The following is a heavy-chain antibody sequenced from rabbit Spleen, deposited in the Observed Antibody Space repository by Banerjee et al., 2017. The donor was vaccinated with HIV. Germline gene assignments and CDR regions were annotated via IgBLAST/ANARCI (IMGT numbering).Heavy chain of an antibody. Sequence: QEQLVESGGGLVQPGGSLKLSCKASGFDFSNYGVSWVRQAPGKGLEWIGYIEPIFGNTYYANWVNGRFTISSHNAQNTLYLQLSSLTAADTATYFCARNGGMLNYELWGPGTLVTVS. CDR1: GFDFSNYG. CDR2: IEPIFGNT. J-gene: IGHJ4*01. V-gene: IGHV1S47*01. CDR3: ARNGGMLNYEL. D-gene: IGHD6-1*01.